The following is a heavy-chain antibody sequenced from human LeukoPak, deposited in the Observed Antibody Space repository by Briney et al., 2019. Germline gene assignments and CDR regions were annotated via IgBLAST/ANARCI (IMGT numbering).Heavy chain of an antibody. CDR2: IIPIFGTA. CDR1: GGTFSSYA. Sequence: SVKVSCKASGGTFSSYAISWVRQAPGQGLEWMGGIIPIFGTANYAQKFQGGATIATDESPSTAYMELSSLRSEDTAVYYCARGRVSGSYHTNWFDPWGQGTLVTVSS. CDR3: ARGRVSGSYHTNWFDP. V-gene: IGHV1-69*05. D-gene: IGHD3-16*01. J-gene: IGHJ5*02.